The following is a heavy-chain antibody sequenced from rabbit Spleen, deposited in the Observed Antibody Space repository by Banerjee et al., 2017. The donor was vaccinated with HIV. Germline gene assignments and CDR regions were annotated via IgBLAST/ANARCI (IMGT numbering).Heavy chain of an antibody. J-gene: IGHJ6*01. CDR1: GFSFSSNW. Sequence: LEESGGGLVKPGGTLTLTCTVSGFSFSSNWICWVRQAPGKGLEWIACIYAGSSGRTAYASWAKGRFTISKTSSTTVTLQMTSLTVADTATYFCARDTGSSFSTYGMDLWGPGTLVTVS. CDR3: ARDTGSSFSTYGMDL. CDR2: IYAGSSGRT. V-gene: IGHV1S45*01. D-gene: IGHD8-1*01.